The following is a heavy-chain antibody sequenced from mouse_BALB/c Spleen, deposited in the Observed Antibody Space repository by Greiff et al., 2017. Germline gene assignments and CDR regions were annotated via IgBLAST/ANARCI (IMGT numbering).Heavy chain of an antibody. CDR2: IDPSDSYT. J-gene: IGHJ4*01. V-gene: IGHV1-69*02. D-gene: IGHD3-1*01. Sequence: QQPGQGLEWIGEIDPSDSYTNYNQKFKGKATLTVDKSSSTAYMQLSSLTSEDSAVYYCARSGAVYAMDYWGQGTSVTVSS. CDR3: ARSGAVYAMDY.